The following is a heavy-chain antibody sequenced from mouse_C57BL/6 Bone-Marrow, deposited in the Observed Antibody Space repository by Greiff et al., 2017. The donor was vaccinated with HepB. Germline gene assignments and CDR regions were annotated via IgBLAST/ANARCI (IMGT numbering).Heavy chain of an antibody. V-gene: IGHV5-6*02. Sequence: DVMLVESGGDLVKPGGSLKLSCAASGFTFSSYGMSWVRQTPDKRLEWVATISSGGSYTYYPDSVKGRFTISRDNAKNTLYLQMSSLKSEDTAMYYCARHVHYYGSSHWYFDVWGTGTTVTVSS. CDR3: ARHVHYYGSSHWYFDV. CDR1: GFTFSSYG. CDR2: ISSGGSYT. J-gene: IGHJ1*03. D-gene: IGHD1-1*01.